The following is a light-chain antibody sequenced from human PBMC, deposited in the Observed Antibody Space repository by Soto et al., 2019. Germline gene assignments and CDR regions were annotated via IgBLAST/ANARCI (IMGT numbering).Light chain of an antibody. CDR3: SSYTTSNTRQIV. CDR2: DVG. CDR1: SSDVGGYNY. J-gene: IGLJ1*01. V-gene: IGLV2-14*03. Sequence: QSALTQPASVSGSPGQSISISCTETSSDVGGYNYVSWYQHHPGKAPKLMIFDVGNRPSGVSNRFSGSKSGNTASLTISGLQPEDEADYYCSSYTTSNTRQIVFGTGTKVTVL.